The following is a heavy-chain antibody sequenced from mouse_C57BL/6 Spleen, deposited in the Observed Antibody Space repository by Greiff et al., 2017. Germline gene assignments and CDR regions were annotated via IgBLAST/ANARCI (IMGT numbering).Heavy chain of an antibody. CDR1: GYTFTSYW. CDR2: IDPSDSYT. CDR3: ARGGTAAYYFDY. D-gene: IGHD1-2*01. J-gene: IGHJ2*01. Sequence: QVQLKQPGAELVKPGASVKLSCKASGYTFTSYWMQWVKQRPGQGLEWIGEIDPSDSYTNYNQKFKGKATLTVDTSSSTAYMQLSSLTSEDSAVYYCARGGTAAYYFDYWGQGTTLTVSS. V-gene: IGHV1-50*01.